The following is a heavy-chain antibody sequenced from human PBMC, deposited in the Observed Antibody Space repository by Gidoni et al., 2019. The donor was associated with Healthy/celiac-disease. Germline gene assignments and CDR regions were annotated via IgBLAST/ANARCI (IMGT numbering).Heavy chain of an antibody. V-gene: IGHV3-7*05. CDR1: GFTFSRYW. D-gene: IGHD6-13*01. Sequence: EVQLVESGGGLVQPGGSLRLSCAASGFTFSRYWMSWVRQAPGKGLEWVANIKQDGSEKYYVDSVKGRFTISRDNAKNSLYLQMNSLRAEDTAVYYCARETMGTYSSSWSLRPNRSWFDPWGQGTLVTVSS. CDR3: ARETMGTYSSSWSLRPNRSWFDP. J-gene: IGHJ5*02. CDR2: IKQDGSEK.